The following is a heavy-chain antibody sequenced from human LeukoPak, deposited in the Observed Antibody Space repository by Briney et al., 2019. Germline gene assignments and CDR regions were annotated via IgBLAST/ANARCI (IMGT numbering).Heavy chain of an antibody. Sequence: SVKVSCKASGGTFSSYAISWVRQAPGQGLEWMGGIIPIFGTANYAQKFQGRVTITADESTSTAYMELSSLRSEDTAVYYCARGPVLGATVSAFDIWGQGTMVTVSS. D-gene: IGHD1-26*01. CDR1: GGTFSSYA. CDR3: ARGPVLGATVSAFDI. V-gene: IGHV1-69*13. CDR2: IIPIFGTA. J-gene: IGHJ3*02.